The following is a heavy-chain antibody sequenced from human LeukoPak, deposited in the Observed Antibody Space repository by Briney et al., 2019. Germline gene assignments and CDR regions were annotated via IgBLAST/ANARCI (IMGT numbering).Heavy chain of an antibody. CDR3: ARERAIASLGPYYFDY. CDR2: ISSSGSTI. J-gene: IGHJ4*02. Sequence: PGGSLRLSCAASGFTFSDYYMSWIRQAPGKGLEWISYISSSGSTIYYADSVKGRFTISRDNARNSLYLQMNSLRAEDTAVYYCARERAIASLGPYYFDYWGQGTLVTVSS. D-gene: IGHD6-6*01. CDR1: GFTFSDYY. V-gene: IGHV3-11*01.